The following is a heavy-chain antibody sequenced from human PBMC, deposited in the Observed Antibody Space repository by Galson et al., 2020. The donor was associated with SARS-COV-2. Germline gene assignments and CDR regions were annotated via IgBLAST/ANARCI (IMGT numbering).Heavy chain of an antibody. Sequence: ETSETLSLNCTVSGDSITSHIWTWIRQPPGEGLECVAYISDSWSTDYNPSLKSRITISRDTSKNHLSLRLSSVTAADTAVYYCARRRKIVGVTDDAFDIWGPGTMVTVSS. CDR1: GDSITSHI. CDR2: ISDSWST. D-gene: IGHD1-26*01. CDR3: ARRRKIVGVTDDAFDI. J-gene: IGHJ3*02. V-gene: IGHV4-59*11.